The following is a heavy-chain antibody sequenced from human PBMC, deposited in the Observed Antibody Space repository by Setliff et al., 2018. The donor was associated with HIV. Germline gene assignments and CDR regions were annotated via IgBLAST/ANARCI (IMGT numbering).Heavy chain of an antibody. D-gene: IGHD3-3*01. CDR2: IYYNGST. CDR3: ARRFLEWFPPSYFYYYMDV. CDR1: GGSIRSHY. J-gene: IGHJ6*03. V-gene: IGHV4-59*11. Sequence: SETLSLTCTVSGGSIRSHYWSWIRQSPGKGLEYIGYIYYNGSTNYNPSLQSRATISVETSKNQFSLKLSSVTAADTAVYYCARRFLEWFPPSYFYYYMDVWGKGTTVTVSS.